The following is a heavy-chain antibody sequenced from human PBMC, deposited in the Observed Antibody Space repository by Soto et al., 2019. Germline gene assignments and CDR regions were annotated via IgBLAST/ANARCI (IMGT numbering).Heavy chain of an antibody. CDR1: GYTFTSYA. CDR2: INAGNGNT. CDR3: GRDLWLWESFRYFCDY. D-gene: IGHD3-10*01. J-gene: IGHJ4*01. Sequence: ASVKVSCKASGYTFTSYAMHWVRQAPGQRLEWMGWINAGNGNTKYSQKFQGRVTITRDTSASTAYMELSSLRSEDTAVYYCGRDLWLWESFRYFCDYRAQGSLVPGSA. V-gene: IGHV1-3*01.